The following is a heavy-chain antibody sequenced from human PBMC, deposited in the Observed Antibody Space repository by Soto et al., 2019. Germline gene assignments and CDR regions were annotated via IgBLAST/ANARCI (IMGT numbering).Heavy chain of an antibody. V-gene: IGHV1-24*01. CDR3: ATNGGSIVGGDDAFDI. CDR1: GYTLTELS. Sequence: QVQLVQSGAEVKKPGASVKVSCKVSGYTLTELSMHWVRQAPGKGLEWMGGFDPEDGETIYAQKFQGRVTMTEDTSTDTAYRELSSLRSEDTAVYYCATNGGSIVGGDDAFDIWGQGTMVTVSS. J-gene: IGHJ3*02. CDR2: FDPEDGET. D-gene: IGHD1-26*01.